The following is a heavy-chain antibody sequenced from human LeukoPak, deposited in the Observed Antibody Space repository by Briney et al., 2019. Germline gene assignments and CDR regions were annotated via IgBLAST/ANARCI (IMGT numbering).Heavy chain of an antibody. CDR1: GGSFSGYY. D-gene: IGHD3-22*01. J-gene: IGHJ5*02. CDR2: INHSGST. Sequence: SETLSLTCAVYGGSFSGYYWSWIRQPPGKGLEWIGEINHSGSTNYNPSLKSRVTISVDTSKNQFSLRLSSVTAADTAVYYCARPYDRWRRGLRGFDPWGQGTLVTVSS. CDR3: ARPYDRWRRGLRGFDP. V-gene: IGHV4-34*01.